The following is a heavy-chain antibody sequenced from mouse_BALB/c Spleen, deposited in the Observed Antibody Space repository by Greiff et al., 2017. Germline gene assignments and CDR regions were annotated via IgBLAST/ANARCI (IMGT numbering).Heavy chain of an antibody. V-gene: IGHV3-8*02. CDR1: GDSFTSGY. CDR3: ARYGGILLRAMDY. CDR2: ISYSGST. Sequence: EVKLVESGPSLVKPSQTLSLTCSVTGDSFTSGYWNWIRKFPGNKLEYMGYISYSGSTYYNPSLKSRISISRDTSKNQYYLQLNSVTTEDTATYYCARYGGILLRAMDYWGQGTSVTVSS. D-gene: IGHD2-10*01. J-gene: IGHJ4*01.